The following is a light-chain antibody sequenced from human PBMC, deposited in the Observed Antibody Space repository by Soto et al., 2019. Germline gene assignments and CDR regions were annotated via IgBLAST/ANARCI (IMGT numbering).Light chain of an antibody. J-gene: IGKJ1*01. CDR3: MQALQNPST. Sequence: DIVMTQSPLSLPVTPGEPASISCRSSQSLLHSNGYNYLHWYLQKPGQSPQLLIYLGSNRASGVPDRLSGSGSGTDFTLKISRVEAEDVGVYYCMQALQNPSTFGQGTKVEIK. V-gene: IGKV2-28*01. CDR2: LGS. CDR1: QSLLHSNGYNY.